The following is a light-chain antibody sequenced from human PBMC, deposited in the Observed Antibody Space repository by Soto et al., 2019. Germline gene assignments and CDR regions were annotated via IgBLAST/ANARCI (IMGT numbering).Light chain of an antibody. V-gene: IGLV1-44*01. J-gene: IGLJ3*02. CDR3: AVWDDSLNGWV. CDR1: SSNIGSNT. Sequence: QSVLTQAPSASGTPGQRVTISCSGSSSNIGSNTVNWYQQLPGTAPKVLIYSNDQRPSGVPDRFSGSKSGTSASLAIGGLQSEEEADYYCAVWDDSLNGWVFGGGTKLTVL. CDR2: SND.